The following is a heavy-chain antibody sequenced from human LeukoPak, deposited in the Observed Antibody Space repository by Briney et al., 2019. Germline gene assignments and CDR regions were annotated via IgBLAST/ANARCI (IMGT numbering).Heavy chain of an antibody. J-gene: IGHJ2*01. V-gene: IGHV3-74*01. CDR2: INSDGSRT. CDR1: GFTFSTYW. Sequence: PGGSLRLFCAASGFTFSTYWMHWVRQAPGKGLVWVSRINSDGSRTTYADSVKGRFTISRDNAKNTLYLQMNSLRTEDTAVYYCARSTNYGDYERWYFDLWGRGTLVTVSS. D-gene: IGHD4-17*01. CDR3: ARSTNYGDYERWYFDL.